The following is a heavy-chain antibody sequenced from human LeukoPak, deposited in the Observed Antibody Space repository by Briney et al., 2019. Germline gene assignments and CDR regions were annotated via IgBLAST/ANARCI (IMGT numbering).Heavy chain of an antibody. J-gene: IGHJ6*02. CDR3: AKNYGDYGDYYAMDV. D-gene: IGHD4-17*01. V-gene: IGHV3-13*01. CDR1: GFTFRSND. Sequence: GGSLRLSCADSGFTFRSNDMLWVRQGTGRRLEWVSGLDSVGDTYSPGSAKGRFTISRDNSMNTLHLQMNSLRVEDTAVYYCAKNYGDYGDYYAMDVWGQGTTVTVSS. CDR2: LDSVGDT.